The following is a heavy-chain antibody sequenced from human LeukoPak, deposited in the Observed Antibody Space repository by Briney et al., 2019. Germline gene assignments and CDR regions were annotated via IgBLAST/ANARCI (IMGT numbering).Heavy chain of an antibody. CDR1: GYTLTELP. V-gene: IGHV1-24*01. CDR3: ATDQGRYSGSPFDY. CDR2: FDPEDGET. D-gene: IGHD1-26*01. Sequence: ASVKVSCKVSGYTLTELPMHWVRQAPGKGLEWMGGFDPEDGETIYAQKFQGRVTMTEDISTDTAYMELSSLRSEATAVYYCATDQGRYSGSPFDYWGQGTLVTVSS. J-gene: IGHJ4*02.